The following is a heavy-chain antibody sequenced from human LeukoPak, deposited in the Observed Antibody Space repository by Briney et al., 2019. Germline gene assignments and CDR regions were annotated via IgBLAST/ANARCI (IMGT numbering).Heavy chain of an antibody. CDR3: ARPVPDSSSWFKSAFDI. V-gene: IGHV4-39*01. J-gene: IGHJ3*02. CDR1: GGSISSSSYY. CDR2: IYYSGST. D-gene: IGHD6-13*01. Sequence: SETLSLTCTVSGGSISSSSYYWGWIRQPPGKGLEWIGSIYYSGSTYYNPSLKSRVTISVDTSKNQFTLKLSSVTAADTAVYYCARPVPDSSSWFKSAFDIWGQGTMVTVSS.